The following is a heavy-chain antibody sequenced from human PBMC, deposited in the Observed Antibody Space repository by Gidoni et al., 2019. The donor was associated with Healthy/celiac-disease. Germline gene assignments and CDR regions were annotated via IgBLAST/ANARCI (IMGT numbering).Heavy chain of an antibody. CDR2: ISSSSSTI. J-gene: IGHJ4*02. CDR3: ARDLVVVAVLFDY. CDR1: GFTFSSYS. D-gene: IGHD2-15*01. Sequence: EVQLVESGGGLVQPGGSLRLSCAASGFTFSSYSMNWVRQAPGKGLEWVSYISSSSSTIYYADSVKGRFTISRDNAKNSLYLQMNSLRAEDTAVYYCARDLVVVAVLFDYWGQGTLVTVSS. V-gene: IGHV3-48*01.